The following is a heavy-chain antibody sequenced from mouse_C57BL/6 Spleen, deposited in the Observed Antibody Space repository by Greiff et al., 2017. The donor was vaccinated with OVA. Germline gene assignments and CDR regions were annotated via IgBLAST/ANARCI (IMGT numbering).Heavy chain of an antibody. CDR1: GYAFSSSW. CDR3: ARRENYDYDEDFFAY. J-gene: IGHJ3*01. D-gene: IGHD2-4*01. V-gene: IGHV1-82*01. Sequence: QVQLQQSGPELVKPGASVKISCKASGYAFSSSWMNWVKQRPGKGLEWIGRIYPGDGDTNYNGKFKGKATLTADKSSSTAYMQLSSLTSEDSAVYFCARRENYDYDEDFFAYWGQGTLVTVSA. CDR2: IYPGDGDT.